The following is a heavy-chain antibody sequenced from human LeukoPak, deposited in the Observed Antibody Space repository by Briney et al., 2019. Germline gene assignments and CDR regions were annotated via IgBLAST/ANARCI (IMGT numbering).Heavy chain of an antibody. D-gene: IGHD6-19*01. J-gene: IGHJ5*02. CDR2: INHSGST. CDR1: GGSFGGYY. V-gene: IGHV4-34*01. Sequence: PSETLSLTCAVYGGSFGGYYWSWIRQPPGKGLEWIGEINHSGSTNYSPSLKSRVTISVDTSKNQFSLKLSSVTAADTAVYYCARGLPSGWYRLLRWFDPWGQGTLVTVSS. CDR3: ARGLPSGWYRLLRWFDP.